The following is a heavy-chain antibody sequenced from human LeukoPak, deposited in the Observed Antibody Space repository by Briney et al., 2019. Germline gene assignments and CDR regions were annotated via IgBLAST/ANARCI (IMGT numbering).Heavy chain of an antibody. J-gene: IGHJ5*02. CDR2: ISAYNGNT. V-gene: IGHV1-18*01. CDR1: GDTLTELS. D-gene: IGHD1-1*01. Sequence: ASVKVSCKVSGDTLTELSMHWVRQAPGQGLEWMGWISAYNGNTNYAQKLQGRVTMTTDTSTSTAYMEPRSLRSDDTAVYYCARELEPNWFDPWGQGTLVTVSS. CDR3: ARELEPNWFDP.